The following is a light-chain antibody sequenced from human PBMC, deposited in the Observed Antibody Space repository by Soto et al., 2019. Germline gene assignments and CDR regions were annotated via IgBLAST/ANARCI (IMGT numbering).Light chain of an antibody. CDR1: QSVSSRF. CDR2: GAS. CDR3: HQYDSSLT. V-gene: IGKV3-20*01. J-gene: IGKJ1*01. Sequence: EIVLTQSPGSLSLSPGERATLSCRASQSVSSRFFAWYQQKPGQAPRLLIFGASVRATGIPDRFSGSGSGTAFTLTISRLEPDDFAVYYCHQYDSSLTFGQGTKVEIK.